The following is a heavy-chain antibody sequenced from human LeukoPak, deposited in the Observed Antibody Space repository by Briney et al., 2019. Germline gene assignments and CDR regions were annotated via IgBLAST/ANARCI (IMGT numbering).Heavy chain of an antibody. CDR2: INSDGSST. Sequence: GGSLRLSCAASGFTFSSYWMHWVRQAPGKGLVWVSRINSDGSSTSYADSVKGRFTTSRDNAKNTLYLQMNSLRAEDTAVYYCASEVYYDSSGYYRRDYWGQGTLVTVSS. D-gene: IGHD3-22*01. CDR3: ASEVYYDSSGYYRRDY. V-gene: IGHV3-74*01. J-gene: IGHJ4*02. CDR1: GFTFSSYW.